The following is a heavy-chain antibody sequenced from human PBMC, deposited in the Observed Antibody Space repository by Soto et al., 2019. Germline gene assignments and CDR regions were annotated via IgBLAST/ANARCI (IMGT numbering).Heavy chain of an antibody. Sequence: QVQLQESGPGLVKPSQTLSLTCTVSGGSISSGDYYWSWIRLHPGRGLEWIGTIYFSGTTYYNPSLKSRVTISVDTSKNQFSLNLSSVTAADTAVYYCARRDRSGFSYWLDTWGQGTLVTVSS. CDR3: ARRDRSGFSYWLDT. V-gene: IGHV4-31*03. CDR1: GGSISSGDYY. D-gene: IGHD3-22*01. J-gene: IGHJ5*02. CDR2: IYFSGTT.